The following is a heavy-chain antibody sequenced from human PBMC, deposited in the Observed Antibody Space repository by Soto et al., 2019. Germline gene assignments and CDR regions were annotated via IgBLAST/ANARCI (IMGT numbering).Heavy chain of an antibody. Sequence: SETLSLTCAVYGGSFSGYYWSWIRQPPGKGLEWIGEINHSGSTNYNPSLKSRVTISVDMSKNQFSLKLSSVTAADTAVYFCARDRSHYVWAISRTYGMDVWGQGTTVTVSS. V-gene: IGHV4-34*01. D-gene: IGHD3-16*02. J-gene: IGHJ6*02. CDR1: GGSFSGYY. CDR2: INHSGST. CDR3: ARDRSHYVWAISRTYGMDV.